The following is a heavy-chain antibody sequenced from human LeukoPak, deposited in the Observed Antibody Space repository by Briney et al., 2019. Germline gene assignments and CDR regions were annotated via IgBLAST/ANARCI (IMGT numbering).Heavy chain of an antibody. Sequence: ASVNVSCKASGYTFINYGISWVRQAPGQGLEWMGWISAYNGNTNYAQKLQGRVTMTTDTSTSTAYMELRSLTSDDTAVYYCARDSPYDSSGYWGVFDYWGQGTLATVSS. CDR2: ISAYNGNT. J-gene: IGHJ4*02. V-gene: IGHV1-18*01. D-gene: IGHD3-22*01. CDR1: GYTFINYG. CDR3: ARDSPYDSSGYWGVFDY.